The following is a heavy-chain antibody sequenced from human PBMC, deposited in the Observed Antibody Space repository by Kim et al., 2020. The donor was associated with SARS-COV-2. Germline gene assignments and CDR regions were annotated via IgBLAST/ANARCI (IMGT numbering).Heavy chain of an antibody. CDR3: VRDLDWIRHDY. CDR1: GFTFSNYW. J-gene: IGHJ4*02. CDR2: IKYDGSTT. D-gene: IGHD3-3*01. V-gene: IGHV3-74*01. Sequence: GGSLRLSCAASGFTFSNYWMHWVRQAPGKGLVWVSRIKYDGSTTIYAGSVRGRFTISRDNAKSTLYLQMNSLRAEDTAAYYCVRDLDWIRHDYWGRGTLV.